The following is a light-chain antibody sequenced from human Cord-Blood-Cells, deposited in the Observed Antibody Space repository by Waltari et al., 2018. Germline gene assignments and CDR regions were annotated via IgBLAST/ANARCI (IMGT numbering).Light chain of an antibody. CDR2: GNN. CDR1: SSNIGAGYD. Sequence: QSVLTQPPSVSGAPGQRVTISCTASSSNIGAGYDVHWYQQPPATAPKLLIDGNNKQPSGVPDRFSDCASGSAACLAIRLRETGYEADYYCQFYNMGLSDLVFGEGTKLTVL. V-gene: IGLV1-40*01. J-gene: IGLJ2*01. CDR3: QFYNMGLSDLV.